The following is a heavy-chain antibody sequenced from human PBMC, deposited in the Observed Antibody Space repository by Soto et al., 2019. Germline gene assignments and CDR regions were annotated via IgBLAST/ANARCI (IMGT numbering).Heavy chain of an antibody. Sequence: SETLSLTCTVSGGSISSYYWSWIRQPPGKGLEWIGYIYYSGSTNYNPSLKSRVTISVDTSKNQFSLKLSSVTAADTAVYYCARVRYCSSTSCYSSWFDPWGQGTLVTVSS. CDR2: IYYSGST. CDR1: GGSISSYY. J-gene: IGHJ5*02. CDR3: ARVRYCSSTSCYSSWFDP. V-gene: IGHV4-59*01. D-gene: IGHD2-2*01.